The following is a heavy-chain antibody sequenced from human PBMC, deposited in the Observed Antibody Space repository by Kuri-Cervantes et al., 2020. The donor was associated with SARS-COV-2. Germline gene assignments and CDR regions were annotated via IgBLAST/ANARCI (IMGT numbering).Heavy chain of an antibody. V-gene: IGHV3-48*01. CDR3: ARDEDYAFDY. CDR1: GFTFSTDS. D-gene: IGHD4-17*01. J-gene: IGHJ4*02. CDR2: ISRSSSRI. Sequence: GGSLRLSCATSGFTFSTDSMNWVRQAPGKGLEWVSYISRSSSRIYYADSVKGRFTISRDYAKNSVYLQMKSLRAEDTAVYYCARDEDYAFDYWGQGTLVTVSS.